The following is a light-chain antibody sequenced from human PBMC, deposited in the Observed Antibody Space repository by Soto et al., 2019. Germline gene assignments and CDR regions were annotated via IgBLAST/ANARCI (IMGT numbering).Light chain of an antibody. CDR1: QTINRW. Sequence: DSQLTQSPSVLSASVGDRVTITCRASQTINRWLAWYQQKPGKAPKLLIYDVSNLENGVPSRFSGGGSGTEFTLTISSLQPDDFATYYCQQYNSYSLTFGGGTKVDIK. CDR2: DVS. J-gene: IGKJ4*01. CDR3: QQYNSYSLT. V-gene: IGKV1-5*01.